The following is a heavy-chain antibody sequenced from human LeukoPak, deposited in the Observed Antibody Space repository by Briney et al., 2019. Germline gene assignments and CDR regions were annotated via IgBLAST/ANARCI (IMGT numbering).Heavy chain of an antibody. J-gene: IGHJ5*02. D-gene: IGHD2-2*01. CDR1: GYTLTGYY. V-gene: IGHV1-46*01. CDR3: ARVGTSSLQAGYCSSTSCYLVGDWFDP. Sequence: ASVKVSCKASGYTLTGYYMHWVRQAPGQGLEWMGIINPSGGSTSYAQKFQGRVTMTRDMSTSTVYMELSSLRSEDTAVYYCARVGTSSLQAGYCSSTSCYLVGDWFDPWGQGTLVTVSS. CDR2: INPSGGST.